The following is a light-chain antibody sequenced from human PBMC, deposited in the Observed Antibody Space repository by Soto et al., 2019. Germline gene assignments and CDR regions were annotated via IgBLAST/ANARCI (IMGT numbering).Light chain of an antibody. CDR2: WAS. Sequence: DIVMTQSPDSLAVSLGERATINCKSSQSVFYSSNNKKYLTWFQQKPGQPPKLLLYWASTRESGVPDRFSGSGSGTDFTLTISSLQAEDVAVYYCQQSYATPFTFGQGTKLEIK. CDR3: QQSYATPFT. J-gene: IGKJ2*01. CDR1: QSVFYSSNNKKY. V-gene: IGKV4-1*01.